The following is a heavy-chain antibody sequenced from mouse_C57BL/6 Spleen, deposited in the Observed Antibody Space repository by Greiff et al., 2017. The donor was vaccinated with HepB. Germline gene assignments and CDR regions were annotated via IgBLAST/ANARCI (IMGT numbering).Heavy chain of an antibody. D-gene: IGHD1-1*01. CDR1: GYSFTSYY. CDR2: IYPGSGNT. CDR3: AYYYGSSYVDWYFDV. J-gene: IGHJ1*03. V-gene: IGHV1-66*01. Sequence: QVQLQQSGPELVKPGASVKISCKASGYSFTSYYIHWVKQRPGQGLEWIGWIYPGSGNTKYNEKFKGKATLTADTSSSTAYMQLSSLTSEDSAVYYCAYYYGSSYVDWYFDVWGTGTTVTVSS.